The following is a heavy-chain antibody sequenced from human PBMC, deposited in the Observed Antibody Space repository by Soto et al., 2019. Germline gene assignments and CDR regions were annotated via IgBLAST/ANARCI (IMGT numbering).Heavy chain of an antibody. CDR3: ARGYMLRRIAARLSWFDP. J-gene: IGHJ5*02. Sequence: SETLSLTCSVSGDSIRNLYWSWIRQPLGKGLEWIGEIYKSGSTKYNPSLKSRLTMSVDTSKNQFSLKLSSVTAADTAVYYCARGYMLRRIAARLSWFDPWGQGTLVTVSS. CDR2: IYKSGST. D-gene: IGHD6-6*01. CDR1: GDSIRNLY. V-gene: IGHV4-59*11.